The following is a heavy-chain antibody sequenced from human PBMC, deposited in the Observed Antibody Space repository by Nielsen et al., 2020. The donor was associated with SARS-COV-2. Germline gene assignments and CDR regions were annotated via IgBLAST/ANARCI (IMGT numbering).Heavy chain of an antibody. CDR3: ARRSIGDTNWLDP. J-gene: IGHJ5*02. V-gene: IGHV5-51*01. Sequence: GESLKISCKASGYKFTDNWIGWVRQMPGKGLEWMGIIYPGDSDTRYSPSFQGQVTISVDKSIRTAFLQWNSLKASDTAMYYCARRSIGDTNWLDPWGQGTLVTVSP. CDR1: GYKFTDNW. D-gene: IGHD3-16*01. CDR2: IYPGDSDT.